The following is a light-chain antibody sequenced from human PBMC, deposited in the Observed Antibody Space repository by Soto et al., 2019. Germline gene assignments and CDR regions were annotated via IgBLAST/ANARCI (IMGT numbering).Light chain of an antibody. Sequence: QSALTQPASVSGSPGQSITISCTGTXNDVGSYNLVSWYQQHPGKAPKLMISEVSKRPSGVSNRFSGSKSDNTASLTLSGLQAEDEADYYCCSYAGNSTLVFGGGTQLTVL. CDR3: CSYAGNSTLV. V-gene: IGLV2-23*02. J-gene: IGLJ3*02. CDR1: XNDVGSYNL. CDR2: EVS.